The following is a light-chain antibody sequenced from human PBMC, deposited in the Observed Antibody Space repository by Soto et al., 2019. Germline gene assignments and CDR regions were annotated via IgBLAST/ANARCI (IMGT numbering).Light chain of an antibody. CDR1: QSVSSSY. J-gene: IGKJ5*01. Sequence: EIVFTQSPGTLSLSPGERPTLSCTLSQSVSSSYLAWYQQKPGQAPRLLIFAASSRASGIPDRFSGSGSGTDFTLTISRLEPEDFALFYCQYHGSSPITFGQGTRLEIK. CDR2: AAS. CDR3: QYHGSSPIT. V-gene: IGKV3-20*01.